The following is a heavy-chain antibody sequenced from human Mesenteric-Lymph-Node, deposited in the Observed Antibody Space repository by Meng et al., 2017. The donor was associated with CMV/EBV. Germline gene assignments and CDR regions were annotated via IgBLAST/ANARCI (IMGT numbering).Heavy chain of an antibody. Sequence: LTCIVSGGPINTNLWWSWVRQPPGKGLEWIGEVSHTGSTLYTPSLKSRVTISVDKAKNHFSLRLTSVTAADTGVYFCARSPGFYSLDYWGLGTLVTVSS. CDR1: GGPINTNLW. J-gene: IGHJ4*02. D-gene: IGHD2-15*01. CDR3: ARSPGFYSLDY. V-gene: IGHV4-4*01. CDR2: VSHTGST.